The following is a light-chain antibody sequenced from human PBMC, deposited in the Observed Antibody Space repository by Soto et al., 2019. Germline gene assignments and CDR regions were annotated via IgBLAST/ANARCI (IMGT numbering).Light chain of an antibody. V-gene: IGKV1-27*01. CDR1: QGINNY. CDR3: QRYNSAPWT. CDR2: AAS. J-gene: IGKJ1*01. Sequence: DIPMTQSPSSLSASVGDRVTITSRASQGINNYLAWYQQKPWKVPKLLIYAASTLQSGVPSRFSGSGSGTDFTLTISNLQPEDVATYYCQRYNSAPWTFGQGTKVEI.